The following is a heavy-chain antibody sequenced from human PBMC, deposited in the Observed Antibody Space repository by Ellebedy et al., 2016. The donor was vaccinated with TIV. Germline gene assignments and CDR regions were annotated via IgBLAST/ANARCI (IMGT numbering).Heavy chain of an antibody. CDR1: GFTFSDYS. D-gene: IGHD3-10*01. V-gene: IGHV4-59*01. CDR3: ARARYYYGSGRYIDY. Sequence: ESLKISCAASGFTFSDYSMNWVRQAPGKGLEWIGSIYSTGSTNFNPSLKSRVTISIDTSKNHFSLNLTSVIAADTGIYYCARARYYYGSGRYIDYWGQGTLVTVSS. J-gene: IGHJ4*02. CDR2: IYSTGST.